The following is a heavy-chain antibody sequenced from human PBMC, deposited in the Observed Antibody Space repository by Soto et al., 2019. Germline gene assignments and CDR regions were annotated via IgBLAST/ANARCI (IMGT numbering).Heavy chain of an antibody. D-gene: IGHD3-10*01. Sequence: PPGKGLEWIGYIYHSGSTYYNPSLKSRVTISVDRSKNQFSLKLSSVTAADTAVYYCARAHGSGWGAFDIWGQGTMVTVSS. J-gene: IGHJ3*02. CDR3: ARAHGSGWGAFDI. V-gene: IGHV4-30-2*01. CDR2: IYHSGST.